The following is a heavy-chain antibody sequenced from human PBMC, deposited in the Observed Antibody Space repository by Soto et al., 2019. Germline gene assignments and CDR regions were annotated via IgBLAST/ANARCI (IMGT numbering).Heavy chain of an antibody. D-gene: IGHD3-9*01. CDR3: ARVLLRSFDLAY. J-gene: IGHJ4*02. CDR1: GETFTRYF. CDR2: INPSGGST. Sequence: QVQLMPSGAEVKKPGASVTISCKASGETFTRYFIHWVRQAPGQGLEWMGRINPSGGSTSYAQKFQRRLTLTRDTSTSTAYMEMRRLRADDTAIYYWARVLLRSFDLAYWVQGTLVTVSS. V-gene: IGHV1-46*01.